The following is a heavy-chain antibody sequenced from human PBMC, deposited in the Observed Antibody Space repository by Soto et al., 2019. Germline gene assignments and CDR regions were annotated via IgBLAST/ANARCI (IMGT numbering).Heavy chain of an antibody. D-gene: IGHD2-15*01. CDR1: GGSISSYY. CDR3: ARTHKHCSGGSCYDYMDV. V-gene: IGHV4-59*01. J-gene: IGHJ6*03. CDR2: IYYSGST. Sequence: SETLSLTCTVSGGSISSYYWSWIRQPPGKGLEWIGYIYYSGSTNYNPSLKSRVTISVDTSKNQFSLKLSSVTAADTAVYYCARTHKHCSGGSCYDYMDVWGKGTTVTVSS.